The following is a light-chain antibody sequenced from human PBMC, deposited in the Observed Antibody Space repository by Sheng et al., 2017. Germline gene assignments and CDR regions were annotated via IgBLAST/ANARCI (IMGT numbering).Light chain of an antibody. V-gene: IGLV3-21*02. CDR2: DDS. Sequence: SYELTQPPSVSVAPGQTARIICGGKNIGSNSVHWYRQRPGQAPVVVVSDDSDRPSGIPERFSGSNSGNTATLTVSRVEVGDEADYYCQVWDESSDHWVFGGGTKLTVL. CDR3: QVWDESSDHWV. CDR1: NIGSNS. J-gene: IGLJ3*02.